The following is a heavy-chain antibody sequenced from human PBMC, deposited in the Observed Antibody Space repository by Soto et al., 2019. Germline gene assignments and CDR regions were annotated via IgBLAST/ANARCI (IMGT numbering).Heavy chain of an antibody. V-gene: IGHV4-34*01. D-gene: IGHD3-10*01. Sequence: SSETLSLTCAVYGGSFSGYYWSWIRQPPGKGLEWIGEINHSGSTNYNPSLKSRVTISVDTSKNQFSLKPSSVTAADTAVYYCARGPGRGRLWLGGQTNDRGRGSDYYGMDVWGQGTTVTVSS. CDR2: INHSGST. CDR1: GGSFSGYY. J-gene: IGHJ6*02. CDR3: ARGPGRGRLWLGGQTNDRGRGSDYYGMDV.